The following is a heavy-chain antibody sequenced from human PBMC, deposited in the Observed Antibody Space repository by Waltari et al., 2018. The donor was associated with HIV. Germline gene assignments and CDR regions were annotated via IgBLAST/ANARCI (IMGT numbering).Heavy chain of an antibody. V-gene: IGHV3-33*01. CDR1: GFTFNNYG. J-gene: IGHJ4*02. D-gene: IGHD3-22*01. CDR3: ARATYYYDSSGFDY. CDR2: VWYDGSKK. Sequence: QVQLVESGGGVVQPGRSLRLSCAASGFTFNNYGMHWVRQAPGKGRGWVEVVWYDGSKKYYADSVRGRFTIARDNSKNTVYLQMNSLRVEDTAVYYCARATYYYDSSGFDYWGQGTLVTVSS.